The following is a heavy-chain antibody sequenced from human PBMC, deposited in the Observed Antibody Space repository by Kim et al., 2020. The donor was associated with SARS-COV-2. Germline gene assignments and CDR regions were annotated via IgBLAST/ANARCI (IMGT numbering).Heavy chain of an antibody. D-gene: IGHD1-1*01. CDR3: ARDLSTGLPGDFDY. Sequence: YADSVKGRFTITRYNAMDSLYLQMNSLRAEDTAMYYCARDLSTGLPGDFDYWGPGTLVTVSS. J-gene: IGHJ4*02. V-gene: IGHV3-21*01.